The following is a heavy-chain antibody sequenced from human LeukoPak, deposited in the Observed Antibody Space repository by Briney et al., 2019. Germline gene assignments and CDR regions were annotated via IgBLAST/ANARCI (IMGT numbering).Heavy chain of an antibody. J-gene: IGHJ4*02. V-gene: IGHV1-2*06. D-gene: IGHD3-22*01. CDR2: INANSSGR. CDR1: GDTFTGYY. Sequence: GASVKVSCTASGDTFTGYYMHWVRQAAGQGLEGIGRINANSSGRKYEQKFQGRVTITRDTSISPAYMELSRLRSDDTAVYYCARQIGYYYDSIGYYFPAEFDYWGQGTLVTVSS. CDR3: ARQIGYYYDSIGYYFPAEFDY.